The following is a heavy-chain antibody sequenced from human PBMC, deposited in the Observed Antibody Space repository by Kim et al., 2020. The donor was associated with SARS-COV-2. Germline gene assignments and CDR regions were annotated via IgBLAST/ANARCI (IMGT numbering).Heavy chain of an antibody. J-gene: IGHJ4*02. V-gene: IGHV3-7*01. CDR3: VRDPGTY. D-gene: IGHD3-10*01. CDR2: DRSEA. Sequence: DRSEAYYAVYVKRRFTISRDNAKNSLYLQMNSLRAEDTAIYYCVRDPGTYWGQGALVIVSS.